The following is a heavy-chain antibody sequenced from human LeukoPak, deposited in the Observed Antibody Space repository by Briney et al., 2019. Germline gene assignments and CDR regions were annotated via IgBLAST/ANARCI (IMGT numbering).Heavy chain of an antibody. CDR1: GGSISSANYY. V-gene: IGHV4-61*02. CDR2: VYTSGNT. CDR3: VSELAY. J-gene: IGHJ4*02. Sequence: PSETLSLTCTVSGGSISSANYYWSWIRQPAGKGLEWIGRVYTSGNTNYNPSLKSRVTISIDTSKTQFSLSLTLSSVTAADTAVYYCVSELAYWGQGTLVTVSS.